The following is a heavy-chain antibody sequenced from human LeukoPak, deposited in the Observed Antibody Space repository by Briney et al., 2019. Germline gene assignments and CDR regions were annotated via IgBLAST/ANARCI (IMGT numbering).Heavy chain of an antibody. J-gene: IGHJ5*01. CDR1: GFSFDDYG. D-gene: IGHD3-22*01. Sequence: GGSLRLSCAASGFSFDDYGMSWVRQAPGKGLEWVSGINWNGGSTGYGDSVKGRFTISRDNAKNSLYLQMNSLRAEDTALYYCGKALGYYYDTSGYIDSWGQGTLVTVSS. CDR3: GKALGYYYDTSGYIDS. V-gene: IGHV3-20*04. CDR2: INWNGGST.